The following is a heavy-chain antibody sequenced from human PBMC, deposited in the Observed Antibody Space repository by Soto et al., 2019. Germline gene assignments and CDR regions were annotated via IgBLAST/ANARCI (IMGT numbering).Heavy chain of an antibody. J-gene: IGHJ4*02. V-gene: IGHV4-59*08. CDR2: IYYSGST. Sequence: SETLSLTCTVSGGSISSYYWSWIRQPPGKGLEWIGYIYYSGSTNYNPSLKSRVTISVDTSKNQFSLKLSSVTAADTAVYYCARTYYYDSSGYQYYFDCWGQGTLVTVSS. CDR3: ARTYYYDSSGYQYYFDC. D-gene: IGHD3-22*01. CDR1: GGSISSYY.